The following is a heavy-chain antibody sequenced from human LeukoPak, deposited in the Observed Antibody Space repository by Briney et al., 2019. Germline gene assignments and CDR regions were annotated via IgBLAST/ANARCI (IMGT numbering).Heavy chain of an antibody. CDR1: GGSISSYY. J-gene: IGHJ5*02. D-gene: IGHD1-1*01. V-gene: IGHV4-59*01. CDR2: IYYSGST. Sequence: SETLSLTCTVSGGSISSYYWSWIRQPPGKGLEWIGYIYYSGSTNYNPSLKRRVTISVDTSKNQFSLKLSSVTAADTAVYYCARAYDFWFDPWGQGTLVTVSS. CDR3: ARAYDFWFDP.